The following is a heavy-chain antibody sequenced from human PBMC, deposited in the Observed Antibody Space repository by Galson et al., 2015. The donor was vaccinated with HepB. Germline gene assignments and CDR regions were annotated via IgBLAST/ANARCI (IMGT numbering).Heavy chain of an antibody. J-gene: IGHJ4*02. D-gene: IGHD6-19*01. CDR2: ISYDGSNK. CDR1: GFTFSSYA. CDR3: ARVSSGWYVDY. Sequence: SLRLSCAASGFTFSSYAMHWVRQAPGKGLEWVAVISYDGSNKYYADSVKGRFTISRDNSKNTLYLQMNSLRAEDTAVYYCARVSSGWYVDYWGQGTLVTVSS. V-gene: IGHV3-30-3*01.